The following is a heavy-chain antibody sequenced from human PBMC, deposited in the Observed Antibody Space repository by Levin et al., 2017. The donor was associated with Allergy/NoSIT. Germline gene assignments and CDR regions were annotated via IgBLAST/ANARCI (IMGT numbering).Heavy chain of an antibody. CDR1: GGSFSDYY. D-gene: IGHD6-13*01. Sequence: SETLSLTCAVYGGSFSDYYWSWIRQPPGKGLEWIGEINHGGSTNYNPSLKSRVTISVDTSKNQFSLKLSSVTAADTAVYYCARSGSSSWYARWYFDYWGQGTLVTVSS. J-gene: IGHJ4*02. V-gene: IGHV4-34*01. CDR2: INHGGST. CDR3: ARSGSSSWYARWYFDY.